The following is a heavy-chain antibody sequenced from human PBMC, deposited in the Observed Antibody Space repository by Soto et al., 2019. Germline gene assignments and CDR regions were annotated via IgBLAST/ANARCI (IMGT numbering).Heavy chain of an antibody. Sequence: GGSLRLSCAASGFTFSSYAMHWVRQAPGKGLEYVSAISSNGGSTYYANSVKGRFTISRDNSKNTLYLQMGSLRAEDMAVYYCARDVEATISIFTDYWGQGTLVTVSS. D-gene: IGHD5-12*01. CDR3: ARDVEATISIFTDY. CDR1: GFTFSSYA. CDR2: ISSNGGST. V-gene: IGHV3-64*01. J-gene: IGHJ4*02.